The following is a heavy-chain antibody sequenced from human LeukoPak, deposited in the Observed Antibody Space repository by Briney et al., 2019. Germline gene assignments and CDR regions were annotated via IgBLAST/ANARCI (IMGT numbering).Heavy chain of an antibody. Sequence: GGSLRLSCAASGFAFSDYYMSWIRQAPGKGLEWVSLISSTSPRAISYGDSVKGRFTTSRDDGKNSLYLQMNSLRAEDMALYYCAKVGYGGNSGAFDYWGQGTLVTVSS. CDR1: GFAFSDYY. J-gene: IGHJ4*02. CDR3: AKVGYGGNSGAFDY. D-gene: IGHD4-23*01. CDR2: ISSTSPRAI. V-gene: IGHV3-11*01.